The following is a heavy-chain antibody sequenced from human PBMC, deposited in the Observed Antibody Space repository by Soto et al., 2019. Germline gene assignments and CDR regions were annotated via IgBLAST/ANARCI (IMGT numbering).Heavy chain of an antibody. V-gene: IGHV1-2*02. J-gene: IGHJ4*02. CDR3: ARWRDSSSSTLFFPGIDY. CDR1: GYTFTGYY. Sequence: EASVKVSCKASGYTFTGYYMHWVRQAPGQGLEWMGWINPNSGGTNYAQKFQGRVTMTRDTSISTAYMELSRLRSDDTAVYYCARWRDSSSSTLFFPGIDYWGQGTLVTVSS. D-gene: IGHD6-6*01. CDR2: INPNSGGT.